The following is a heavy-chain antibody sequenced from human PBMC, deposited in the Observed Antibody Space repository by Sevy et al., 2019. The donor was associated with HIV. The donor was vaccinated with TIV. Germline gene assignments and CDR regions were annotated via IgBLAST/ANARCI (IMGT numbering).Heavy chain of an antibody. CDR1: GYRLSELS. J-gene: IGHJ4*02. V-gene: IGHV1-24*01. CDR2: FDPEDGEI. Sequence: ASVKVSCKISGYRLSELSMHWVRQAPGEGLEWMGCFDPEDGEIIYAQKFQGRVTVTEDTSTDTAYMELSRLRSEDTAVYYCATVREYYDENSGYFDYWGPGTLVTVSS. D-gene: IGHD3-22*01. CDR3: ATVREYYDENSGYFDY.